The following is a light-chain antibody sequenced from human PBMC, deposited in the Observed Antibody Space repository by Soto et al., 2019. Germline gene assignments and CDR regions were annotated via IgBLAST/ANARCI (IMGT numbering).Light chain of an antibody. Sequence: EIVMTQSPATLSVSPGERATLSCRASHSVRSSLAWYQQKPGQAPRLLIHGASTRATAIPGRISGSGSGKEVTLIISSLQAEDFAVYYCQQYNEWPETFGHGTRVEI. CDR2: GAS. CDR3: QQYNEWPET. J-gene: IGKJ1*01. V-gene: IGKV3-15*01. CDR1: HSVRSS.